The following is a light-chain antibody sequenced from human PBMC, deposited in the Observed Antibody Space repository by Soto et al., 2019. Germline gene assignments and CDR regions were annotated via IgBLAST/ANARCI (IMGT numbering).Light chain of an antibody. CDR3: QQYGSSPET. J-gene: IGKJ1*01. CDR1: QSVSSSY. Sequence: EIVLTQSPGTLSLSPGERATLSCRASQSVSSSYLAWFQHKPGQAPRLLIYGASNRATGIPDRFSGSGSGTDFTLTISRLEPEDLAVYYCQQYGSSPETFGQGTKVDIK. CDR2: GAS. V-gene: IGKV3-20*01.